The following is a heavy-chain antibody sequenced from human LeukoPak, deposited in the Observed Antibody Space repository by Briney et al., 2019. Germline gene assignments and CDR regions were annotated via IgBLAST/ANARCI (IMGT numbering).Heavy chain of an antibody. J-gene: IGHJ6*02. CDR3: ARAPYYDSSGYPYGMDV. CDR2: IYHSGST. D-gene: IGHD3-22*01. V-gene: IGHV4-30-4*01. CDR1: GGSISSGDYY. Sequence: PSETLSLTCTVSGGSISSGDYYWSWIRQPPGKGLEWIGYIYHSGSTFYNPSLKSRLTISVDTSKNQFSLKLSSVTAADTAVYYCARAPYYDSSGYPYGMDVWGQGTTVTVSS.